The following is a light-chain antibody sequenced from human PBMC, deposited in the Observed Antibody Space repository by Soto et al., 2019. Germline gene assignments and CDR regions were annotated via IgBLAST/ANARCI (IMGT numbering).Light chain of an antibody. Sequence: QSALTQPPSASGSPGQSVTISCTGTSSDVGGYNYVSWYQQHPGKAPKLIIYQVTKRPSGVPDRFSGSKSANTASLTVSGLQAEDVADYYCSSYAGSPHVVFGGGTKLTVL. CDR2: QVT. CDR1: SSDVGGYNY. CDR3: SSYAGSPHVV. V-gene: IGLV2-8*01. J-gene: IGLJ2*01.